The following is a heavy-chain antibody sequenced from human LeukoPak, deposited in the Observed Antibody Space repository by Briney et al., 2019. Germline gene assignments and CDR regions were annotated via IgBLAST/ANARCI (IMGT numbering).Heavy chain of an antibody. CDR3: ARDRGYSTFDY. CDR1: GFTFSSYW. D-gene: IGHD3-22*01. CDR2: INQDGSEK. J-gene: IGHJ4*02. V-gene: IGHV3-7*01. Sequence: GGSLRLSCAASGFTFSSYWMSWVRQAPGKGLEWVANINQDGSEKYYVDSVKGRFTISRDNAKNSLYLQMNGLRAEDTAVYYCARDRGYSTFDYWGQGTLVTVSS.